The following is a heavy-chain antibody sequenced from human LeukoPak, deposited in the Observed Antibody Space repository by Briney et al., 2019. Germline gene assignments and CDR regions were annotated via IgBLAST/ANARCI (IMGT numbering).Heavy chain of an antibody. CDR1: GFTFRTYA. V-gene: IGHV3-30*04. D-gene: IGHD3-9*01. J-gene: IGHJ3*02. CDR3: ASYILTGYYNGHDAFDI. CDR2: ISYDGSYK. Sequence: PGGSLRLSCAASGFTFRTYAMHWVRQAPGKGLEWAAVISYDGSYKYYADSVKGRFTISRDNSKNTLYLHMNSLRAEDTAVYYCASYILTGYYNGHDAFDIWGQGTMVIVSS.